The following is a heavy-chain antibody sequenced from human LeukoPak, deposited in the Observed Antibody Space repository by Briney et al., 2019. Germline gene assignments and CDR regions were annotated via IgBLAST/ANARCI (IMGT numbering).Heavy chain of an antibody. J-gene: IGHJ3*02. CDR1: GFTFSDYY. V-gene: IGHV3-11*04. Sequence: PGGSLRLSCAASGFTFSDYYMSWIRQAPGKGLEWVSYISSSGSTIYYADSVKGRFTISRDNAKNSLYLQMNSLRAEDMAVYYCARGGYSSGWYPSGDAFDIWGQGTMVTVSS. CDR2: ISSSGSTI. D-gene: IGHD6-19*01. CDR3: ARGGYSSGWYPSGDAFDI.